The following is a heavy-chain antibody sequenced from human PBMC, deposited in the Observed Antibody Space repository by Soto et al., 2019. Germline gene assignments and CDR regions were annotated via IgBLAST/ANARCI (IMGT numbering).Heavy chain of an antibody. Sequence: QVQLQESGPGLVNPSQTLSLTCTVSGGSISSGGYYWSWIRQHPGKGLEWIGYIYYSGSTYYNPSLKSRVTISVDTSKNQFSLKLSSVTAADTAVYYCARDRVVRDSYGMDVWGQGTTVTVSS. J-gene: IGHJ6*02. V-gene: IGHV4-31*03. CDR2: IYYSGST. CDR1: GGSISSGGYY. D-gene: IGHD3-10*01. CDR3: ARDRVVRDSYGMDV.